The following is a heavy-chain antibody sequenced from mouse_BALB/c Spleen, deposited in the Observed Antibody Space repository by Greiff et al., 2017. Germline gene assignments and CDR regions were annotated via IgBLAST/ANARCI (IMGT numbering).Heavy chain of an antibody. CDR3: ARCFYGYDAMDY. J-gene: IGHJ4*01. Sequence: EVQLQQSGPELVKPGASVKLSCKASGYSFTGYYMHWVKQSHVQSLEWIGCINPYNGATSYNQNFKDKASLTVDKSSSTAYMELHSLTSEDSAVYYCARCFYGYDAMDYWGQGTTVTVSS. CDR2: INPYNGAT. D-gene: IGHD1-1*02. V-gene: IGHV1-31*01. CDR1: GYSFTGYY.